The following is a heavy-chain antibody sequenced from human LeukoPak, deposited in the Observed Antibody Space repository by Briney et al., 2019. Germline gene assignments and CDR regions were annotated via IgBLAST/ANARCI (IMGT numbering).Heavy chain of an antibody. D-gene: IGHD3-3*01. V-gene: IGHV4-39*07. CDR2: IYYSGST. J-gene: IGHJ6*03. CDR1: GGSISSSSYY. CDR3: ARENYDFWSGLRSYMDV. Sequence: SETLSLTCTVSGGSISSSSYYWGWIRQPPGKGLEWIGSIYYSGSTDYNPSLKSRVTISVDTSKNQFSLKLSSVTAADTAVYYCARENYDFWSGLRSYMDVWGKGTVVIVSS.